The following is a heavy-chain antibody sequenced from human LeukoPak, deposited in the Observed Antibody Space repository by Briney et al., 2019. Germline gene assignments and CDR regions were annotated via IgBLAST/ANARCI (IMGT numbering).Heavy chain of an antibody. CDR3: TRGLVGVDYYYYYYHMDV. D-gene: IGHD1-26*01. Sequence: GGSLRLSCTASGFTFGDYAMSWVRQAPGKGLEWVGFIRSKAYGGTTEYAASVKGRFTISRDDSKSIAYLQMNSLKTEDTAVYYCTRGLVGVDYYYYYYHMDVWGKGTTVTVSS. V-gene: IGHV3-49*04. J-gene: IGHJ6*03. CDR2: IRSKAYGGTT. CDR1: GFTFGDYA.